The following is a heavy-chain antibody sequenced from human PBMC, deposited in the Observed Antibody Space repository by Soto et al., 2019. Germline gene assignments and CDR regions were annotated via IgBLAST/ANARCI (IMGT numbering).Heavy chain of an antibody. CDR3: ATDRLLQTHYYYGMDV. CDR2: FDPEDGET. Sequence: ASVKVSCKVSGYTLTELSMHWVRQAPGKGLEWMGGFDPEDGETIYAQKFQGRVTMTEDTSTDTAYMELGSLRSEDTAVYYCATDRLLQTHYYYGMDVWGQGTTVTVSS. CDR1: GYTLTELS. V-gene: IGHV1-24*01. D-gene: IGHD3-22*01. J-gene: IGHJ6*02.